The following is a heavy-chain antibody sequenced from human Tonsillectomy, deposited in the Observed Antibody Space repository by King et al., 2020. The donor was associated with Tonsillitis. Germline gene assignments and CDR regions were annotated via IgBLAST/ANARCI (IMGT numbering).Heavy chain of an antibody. CDR1: GFSFSTYS. Sequence: VQLVESGGGLVQPGGSLRLSCAASGFSFSTYSMNWVRQAPGKALEWVSYISSGSTFLYYADSVKGRFTISRDNAKNSLYLQMNSLRAEDTAMYFCARDIEYYYGSRSYLPPDYWGQGTLVTVSS. CDR3: ARDIEYYYGSRSYLPPDY. D-gene: IGHD3-10*01. CDR2: ISSGSTFL. V-gene: IGHV3-48*01. J-gene: IGHJ4*02.